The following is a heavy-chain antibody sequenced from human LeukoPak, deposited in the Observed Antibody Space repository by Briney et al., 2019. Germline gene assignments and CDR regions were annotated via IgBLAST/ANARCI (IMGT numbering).Heavy chain of an antibody. CDR2: IYYSGST. Sequence: SETLSLTCTVSGGSISSGGYYWSWIRQHPGKGLEWIGYIYYSGSTYYNPSLKSRVTISVDTSKNQFSLKLSSVTAADTAVYYCARGIMRNYYGMDVWGQGTTVTVSS. CDR1: GGSISSGGYY. J-gene: IGHJ6*02. V-gene: IGHV4-31*03. CDR3: ARGIMRNYYGMDV.